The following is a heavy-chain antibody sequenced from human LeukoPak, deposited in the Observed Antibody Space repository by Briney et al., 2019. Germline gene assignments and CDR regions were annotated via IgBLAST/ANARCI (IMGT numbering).Heavy chain of an antibody. CDR1: GFTFNNYA. J-gene: IGHJ5*01. D-gene: IGHD2-2*01. CDR3: AKEPREYCSSTSCPNWFDS. Sequence: GGSLRLSCAASGFTFNNYAMSWVRQAPGKGLEWVSAVSASGGTTYYADSVKGRFTISRDNSENTLFLQMNSLRAEDTAVYYCAKEPREYCSSTSCPNWFDSWGQGTLVTVSS. CDR2: VSASGGTT. V-gene: IGHV3-23*01.